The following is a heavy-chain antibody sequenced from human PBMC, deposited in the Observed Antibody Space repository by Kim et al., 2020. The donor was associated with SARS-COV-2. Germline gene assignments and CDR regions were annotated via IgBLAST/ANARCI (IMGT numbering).Heavy chain of an antibody. D-gene: IGHD6-13*01. Sequence: GGSLRLSCAASGFTFSSYSMNWVRQAPGKGLEWVSSISSSSSYIYYADSVKGRFTISRDNAKNSLYLQMNSLRAEDTAVYYCAREDSSSWYYLDYYYYYGMDVWGQGTTVTVSS. CDR3: AREDSSSWYYLDYYYYYGMDV. CDR1: GFTFSSYS. V-gene: IGHV3-21*01. CDR2: ISSSSSYI. J-gene: IGHJ6*02.